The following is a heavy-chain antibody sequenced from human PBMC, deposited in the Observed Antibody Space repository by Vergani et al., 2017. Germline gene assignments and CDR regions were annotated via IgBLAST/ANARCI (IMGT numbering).Heavy chain of an antibody. Sequence: QVQLVESGGGVVQPGRSLRLPCAASGFTFSSYAMHWVRQAPGKGLEWVAVISYDGSNKYYADSVKGRFTISRDNSKNTLYLQMNSLRAEDTAVYYCARAVAGTFDCWGQGTLVTVSS. V-gene: IGHV3-30*04. J-gene: IGHJ4*02. CDR2: ISYDGSNK. CDR3: ARAVAGTFDC. CDR1: GFTFSSYA. D-gene: IGHD6-19*01.